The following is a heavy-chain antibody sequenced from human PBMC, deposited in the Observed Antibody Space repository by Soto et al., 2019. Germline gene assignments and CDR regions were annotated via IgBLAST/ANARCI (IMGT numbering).Heavy chain of an antibody. Sequence: GASVKVSCKASGYRFTTFYIHWVRQAPGQGLEWMGRMNLDTGGTTYAQKFQGRVTMTRDTSISTAYMEVTNLTSDDTAIYYCARDGNFAFRGYSFGFDFWGQGTLVTVSS. CDR2: MNLDTGGT. J-gene: IGHJ4*02. V-gene: IGHV1-2*06. CDR3: ARDGNFAFRGYSFGFDF. D-gene: IGHD5-18*01. CDR1: GYRFTTFY.